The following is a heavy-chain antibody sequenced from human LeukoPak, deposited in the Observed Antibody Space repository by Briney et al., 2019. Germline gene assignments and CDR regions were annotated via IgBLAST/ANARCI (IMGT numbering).Heavy chain of an antibody. V-gene: IGHV4-59*12. Sequence: SETLSLTCTVSGGSISSYYWSWIRQPPGKGLERIGYIYYSGSTNYNPSLKSRVTISIDSSKNQISLKLSSVTAADTAVYYCARGLSSGSYYSYLDSWGRGTPVTVSS. CDR1: GGSISSYY. J-gene: IGHJ5*01. CDR3: ARGLSSGSYYSYLDS. D-gene: IGHD3-10*01. CDR2: IYYSGST.